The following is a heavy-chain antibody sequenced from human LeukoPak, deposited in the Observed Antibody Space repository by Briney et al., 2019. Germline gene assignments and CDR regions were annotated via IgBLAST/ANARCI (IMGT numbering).Heavy chain of an antibody. Sequence: GGSLRLSCAASGFTFSTFWMSWVRQAPGKGLEWVANIKEDGSEKCYVDSVKGPFTFSRDNAKNSLYLQMNSLRAEDTAVYYCARGRGYPIWFFDYWGQGTLVTVSS. CDR3: ARGRGYPIWFFDY. V-gene: IGHV3-7*01. CDR2: IKEDGSEK. J-gene: IGHJ4*02. CDR1: GFTFSTFW. D-gene: IGHD3-3*01.